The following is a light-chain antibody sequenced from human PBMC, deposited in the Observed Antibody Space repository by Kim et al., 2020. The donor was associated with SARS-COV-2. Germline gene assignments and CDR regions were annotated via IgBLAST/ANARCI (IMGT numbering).Light chain of an antibody. CDR2: GAS. J-gene: IGKJ3*01. CDR1: QSVSSSY. CDR3: QKYGSSPPRFS. V-gene: IGKV3-20*01. Sequence: GERATLSCRASQSVSSSYLAWYQQKPGQAPRLLIYGASRRAAGIPGRFSGSGSGTDFTLTISRLEPEDFAVYYCQKYGSSPPRFSFGPGTKVDIK.